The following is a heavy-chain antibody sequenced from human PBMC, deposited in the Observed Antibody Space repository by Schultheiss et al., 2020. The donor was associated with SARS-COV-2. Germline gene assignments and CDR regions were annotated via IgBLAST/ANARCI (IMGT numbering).Heavy chain of an antibody. Sequence: SETLSLTCTVSGGSISSSSYYWGWIRQPPGKGLEWIGSIYYSGSTYYNPSLKSRVTISVDTSKNQFSLKLSSVTAADTAVYYCARLDLDSGYYPYYYYGMDVWGQGTTVTVSS. CDR1: GGSISSSSYY. D-gene: IGHD3-22*01. CDR2: IYYSGST. V-gene: IGHV4-39*01. CDR3: ARLDLDSGYYPYYYYGMDV. J-gene: IGHJ6*02.